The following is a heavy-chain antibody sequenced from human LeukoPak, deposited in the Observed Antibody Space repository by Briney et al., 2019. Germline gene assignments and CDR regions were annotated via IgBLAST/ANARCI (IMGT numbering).Heavy chain of an antibody. CDR1: GFTFSNYA. CDR2: ISDDGGDT. D-gene: IGHD1-1*01. CDR3: GRDWKLDY. J-gene: IGHJ4*02. Sequence: GGSLRLSCAASGFTFSNYAMSWVRQAPGKELEWVSAISDDGGDTKYAESVKGRFTISRDNSRNRLYLQMNSLRVEDTAIYYCGRDWKLDYWGQGILVTVSS. V-gene: IGHV3-23*01.